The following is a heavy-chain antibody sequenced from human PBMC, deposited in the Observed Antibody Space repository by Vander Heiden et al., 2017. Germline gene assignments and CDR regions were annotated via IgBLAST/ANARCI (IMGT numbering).Heavy chain of an antibody. CDR1: GFTFSSYA. D-gene: IGHD3-10*01. V-gene: IGHV3-64*02. J-gene: IGHJ4*02. CDR3: ARGQYYYGSVSYYGPLDY. CDR2: ISSNGGST. Sequence: EVQLVESGEGLVQPGGSLRLSCAASGFTFSSYAMHWVRQAPGKGLEYVSAISSNGGSTYYADSVKGRVTISRDNSKNTLYRQMGSLRAEDMAVYYCARGQYYYGSVSYYGPLDYWGQGTLVTVSS.